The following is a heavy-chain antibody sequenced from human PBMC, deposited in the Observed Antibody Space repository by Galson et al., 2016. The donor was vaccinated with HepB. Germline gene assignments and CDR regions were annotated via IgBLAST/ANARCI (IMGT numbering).Heavy chain of an antibody. CDR2: ISGSGGST. J-gene: IGHJ4*02. V-gene: IGHV3-23*01. D-gene: IGHD5-18*01. CDR1: GFTFITYA. CDR3: AKGYGLWDY. Sequence: SLRLSCAASGFTFITYAMSWVRQAPGKGLEWVSTISGSGGSTYYADSVKGRFTISRGNSKNTLYLQMNSLRAEDTAVYYCAKGYGLWDYWGQGTLVTVSS.